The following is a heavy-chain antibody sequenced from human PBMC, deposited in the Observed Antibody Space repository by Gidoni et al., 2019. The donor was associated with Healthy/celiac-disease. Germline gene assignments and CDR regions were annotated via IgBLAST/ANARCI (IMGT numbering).Heavy chain of an antibody. CDR1: GVTCSRYA. D-gene: IGHD3-9*01. V-gene: IGHV3-30-3*01. CDR3: ASDVLRYFDRFDY. J-gene: IGHJ4*02. CDR2: ISYDGSNK. Sequence: QVQLVEYGGGVVQPGRCLRLYCAASGVTCSRYARHWGRQAPGKGLDCVAVISYDGSNKYYADSVKGRFPISRDNSKTTLYLQMNRLRAEVTAVYYCASDVLRYFDRFDYWGQGTLVPVAS.